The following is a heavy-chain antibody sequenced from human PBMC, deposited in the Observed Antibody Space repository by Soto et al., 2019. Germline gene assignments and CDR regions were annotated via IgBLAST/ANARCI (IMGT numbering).Heavy chain of an antibody. CDR2: IYYSGST. V-gene: IGHV4-59*01. CDR3: ARVPTVTNLYYYYYMDV. CDR1: GGSISSYY. D-gene: IGHD4-4*01. Sequence: SETLSLTCTVSGGSISSYYWSWIRQPPGKGLEWIGYIYYSGSTNYNPSLKSRVTISVDTSKNQFSLKLSSVTAADTAVYYCARVPTVTNLYYYYYMDVWGKGTTVTVSS. J-gene: IGHJ6*03.